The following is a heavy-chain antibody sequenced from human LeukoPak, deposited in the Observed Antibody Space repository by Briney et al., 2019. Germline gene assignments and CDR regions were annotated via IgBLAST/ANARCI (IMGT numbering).Heavy chain of an antibody. Sequence: PSETLSLTCTVSGGSISSYYWSWIRQPPGKGLEWIGYIYYSGSTNYNPSLKSRVTISVDTSKNQFSLKLSSVTAADTAVYYCARTVGTHRFDSWGQGTRVTVSS. D-gene: IGHD4-23*01. CDR3: ARTVGTHRFDS. J-gene: IGHJ4*02. V-gene: IGHV4-59*01. CDR1: GGSISSYY. CDR2: IYYSGST.